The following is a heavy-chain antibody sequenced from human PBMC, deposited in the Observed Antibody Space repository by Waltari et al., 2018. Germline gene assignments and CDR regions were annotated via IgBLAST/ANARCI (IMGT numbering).Heavy chain of an antibody. CDR2: IYYSGST. Sequence: QLQLQESGPGLVKPSETLSLTCTVSGGSISSSSYYWGGIRTTPGKGLEWIGSIYYSGSTYYTPSLKSRVTIAVDTSKNQFSLKLSSVTAADTAVYYCARLFGAAVAGPAPYYFDYWGQGTLVTVSS. D-gene: IGHD6-19*01. J-gene: IGHJ4*02. CDR1: GGSISSSSYY. V-gene: IGHV4-39*07. CDR3: ARLFGAAVAGPAPYYFDY.